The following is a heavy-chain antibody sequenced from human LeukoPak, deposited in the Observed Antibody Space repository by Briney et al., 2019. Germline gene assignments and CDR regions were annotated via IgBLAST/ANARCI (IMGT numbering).Heavy chain of an antibody. CDR2: IYHSGST. CDR1: GYSIDSVYY. Sequence: PSETLSLTCTASGYSIDSVYYWGWIRQPPGKGLEWIGSIYHSGSTYYNPSLKSRVTISVDTSKNQFSLKLSSVTAADTAVYYCARRDPGGNWFDPWGQGTLVTVSS. CDR3: ARRDPGGNWFDP. J-gene: IGHJ5*02. D-gene: IGHD4-23*01. V-gene: IGHV4-38-2*02.